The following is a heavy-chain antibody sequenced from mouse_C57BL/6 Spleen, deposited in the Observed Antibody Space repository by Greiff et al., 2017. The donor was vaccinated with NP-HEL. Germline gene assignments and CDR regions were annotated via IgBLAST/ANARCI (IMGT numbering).Heavy chain of an antibody. CDR1: GFSLTSYG. Sequence: QVQLQESGPGLVQPSQSLSITCTVSGFSLTSYGVHWVRQSPGKGLEWLGVIWRGGSTDYNAAFMSRLSITKDNSKSQVFFKMNSLQADDTAIYYCALYYDYDGSYYYAMDYWGQGTSVTVSS. V-gene: IGHV2-5*01. D-gene: IGHD2-4*01. CDR2: IWRGGST. J-gene: IGHJ4*01. CDR3: ALYYDYDGSYYYAMDY.